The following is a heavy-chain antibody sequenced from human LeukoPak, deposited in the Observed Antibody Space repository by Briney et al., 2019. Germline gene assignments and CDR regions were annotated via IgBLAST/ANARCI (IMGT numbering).Heavy chain of an antibody. J-gene: IGHJ4*02. D-gene: IGHD2-21*01. V-gene: IGHV4-59*04. CDR1: GFTVSSNY. CDR3: ARRSPLVAVITSHYYDY. CDR2: ISYNGNT. Sequence: PGGSLRLSCAASGFTVSSNYMSWVRQAPGKGLEWIGEISYNGNTYYNPSLKSRVTISVDTSKNQFSLKLSSVIAADTAVYYCARRSPLVAVITSHYYDYWGQGALVTVSS.